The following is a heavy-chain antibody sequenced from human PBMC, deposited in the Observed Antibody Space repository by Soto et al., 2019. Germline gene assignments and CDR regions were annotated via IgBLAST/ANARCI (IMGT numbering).Heavy chain of an antibody. CDR3: ARTPYYYEDHRYVLAF. CDR2: INAGNGNT. Sequence: VKVSCKASGYTFTSYAMHWVRQAPGQRLEWMGWINAGNGNTKYSQKFQGRVTITRDTSASTAYMELSSLRSEDTAVYYCARTPYYYEDHRYVLAFWGQGSTVIVSS. D-gene: IGHD3-22*01. CDR1: GYTFTSYA. V-gene: IGHV1-3*01. J-gene: IGHJ6*01.